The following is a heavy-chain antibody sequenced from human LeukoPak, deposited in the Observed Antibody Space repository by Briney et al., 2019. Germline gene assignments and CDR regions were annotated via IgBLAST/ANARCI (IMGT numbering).Heavy chain of an antibody. V-gene: IGHV3-21*01. CDR1: GFTFSNYN. CDR3: ARDFCSGGSCYYYGMDV. CDR2: ISSSSYI. J-gene: IGHJ6*02. Sequence: GGSLRLSCAASGFTFSNYNMNWVRQAPGKGLEWVSSISSSSYIYYTDSVKGRFTISRDNAENSLYLQMNSLRGEDTAVYYCARDFCSGGSCYYYGMDVWGQGTTVTVSS. D-gene: IGHD2-15*01.